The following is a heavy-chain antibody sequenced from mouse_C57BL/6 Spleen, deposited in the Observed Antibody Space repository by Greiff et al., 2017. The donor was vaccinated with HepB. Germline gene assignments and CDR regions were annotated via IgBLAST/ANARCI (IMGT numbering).Heavy chain of an antibody. CDR3: VIYYGYDGFAY. Sequence: QVQLQQSGAELVRPGTSVKLSCKASGYTFTSYWMHWVKQRPGQGLEWIGVIDPSDSYTNYNQKFKGKATLTVDTSSSTAYMQLSSLTSEDSAVYYCVIYYGYDGFAYWGQGTLVTVSA. CDR1: GYTFTSYW. V-gene: IGHV1-59*01. D-gene: IGHD2-2*01. J-gene: IGHJ3*01. CDR2: IDPSDSYT.